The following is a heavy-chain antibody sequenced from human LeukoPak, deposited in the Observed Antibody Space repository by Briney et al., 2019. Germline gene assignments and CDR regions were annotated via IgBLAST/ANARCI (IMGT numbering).Heavy chain of an antibody. D-gene: IGHD3-22*01. CDR1: GFTFGDYA. Sequence: GGSLRLSCTASGFTFGDYAMSWFRQAPGRGLGWVGFIRSKAYGGTTEYAASVKGRFTISRDDSKSIAYLQMKSLKTEDTAVYYCTRDYYDSSGPIPRGAFDIWGQGTMVTVSS. J-gene: IGHJ3*02. CDR3: TRDYYDSSGPIPRGAFDI. CDR2: IRSKAYGGTT. V-gene: IGHV3-49*03.